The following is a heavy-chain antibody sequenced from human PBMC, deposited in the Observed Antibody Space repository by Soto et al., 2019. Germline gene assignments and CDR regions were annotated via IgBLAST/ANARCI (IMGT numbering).Heavy chain of an antibody. V-gene: IGHV1-2*02. D-gene: IGHD3-22*01. J-gene: IGHJ4*02. CDR1: GYTFTGYY. CDR2: INPNSGGT. Sequence: QVRLVQSGAEVKKPGASVKVSCKASGYTFTGYYMHWVRQAPGQGLEWMGWINPNSGGTFYAQEFQGRVIMTRDTSISTAYMEVSRLTSDDTVVYYCARVRVDSSGYYQANWGQGTLVTVSS. CDR3: ARVRVDSSGYYQAN.